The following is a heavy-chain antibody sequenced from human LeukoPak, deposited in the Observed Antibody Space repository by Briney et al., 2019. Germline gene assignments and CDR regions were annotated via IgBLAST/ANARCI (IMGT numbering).Heavy chain of an antibody. CDR3: ARGLSSSWYHYYYGMDD. CDR1: GYTFTSYD. J-gene: IGHJ6*02. Sequence: ASVKVSCKASGYTFTSYDINWVRQATGQGLEWMGWMNPNSGNTGYAQKFQGRVTMTRNTSISTAYMELSSLRSEDTAVYYCARGLSSSWYHYYYGMDDWGQGTTVTVSS. D-gene: IGHD6-13*01. CDR2: MNPNSGNT. V-gene: IGHV1-8*01.